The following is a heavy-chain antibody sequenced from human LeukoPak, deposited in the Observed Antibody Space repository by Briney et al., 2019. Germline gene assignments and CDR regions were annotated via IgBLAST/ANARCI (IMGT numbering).Heavy chain of an antibody. CDR1: GFTFNNYA. CDR3: AKGSYYDSSGSFYFDY. J-gene: IGHJ4*02. CDR2: ISGSGDNT. D-gene: IGHD3-22*01. V-gene: IGHV3-23*01. Sequence: GGSLRLSCAASGFTFNNYAMSWVRQAPGKGLEWVSGISGSGDNTYYADSVKGRFTISRDNSKNTLYVQVNSLGTEDTAAYYCAKGSYYDSSGSFYFDYWGQGTLVTVSS.